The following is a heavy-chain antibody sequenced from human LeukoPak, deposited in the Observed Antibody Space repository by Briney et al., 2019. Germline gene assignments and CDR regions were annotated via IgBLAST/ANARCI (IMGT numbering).Heavy chain of an antibody. D-gene: IGHD1-26*01. J-gene: IGHJ4*02. CDR1: GYTFTNYG. CDR3: ARGIAPSMYSGSYYGY. V-gene: IGHV1-18*01. CDR2: IGTYDGNT. Sequence: GASVKVSCKASGYTFTNYGISWVRLVPGQGLEWMGWIGTYDGNTNYAQNLQGRVTMTTDTSTSTAYMELRSLRSDDTAVYYCARGIAPSMYSGSYYGYWGQGTLVTVSS.